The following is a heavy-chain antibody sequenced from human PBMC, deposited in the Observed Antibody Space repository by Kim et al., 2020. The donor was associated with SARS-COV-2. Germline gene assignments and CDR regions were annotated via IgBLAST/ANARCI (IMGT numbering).Heavy chain of an antibody. J-gene: IGHJ4*02. CDR1: GGSISSGNW. CDR3: ARGSKPPYYYGSGTYLDY. D-gene: IGHD3-10*01. V-gene: IGHV4-4*02. CDR2: IYHGGTT. Sequence: SETLSLTCAVSGGSISSGNWWSWVRQPPGKGLEWIGDIYHGGTTNYNPSLKSRVTISVDKSKNHFSLKLTSVTAADTAIYYCARGSKPPYYYGSGTYLDYWGQGSLVTVSS.